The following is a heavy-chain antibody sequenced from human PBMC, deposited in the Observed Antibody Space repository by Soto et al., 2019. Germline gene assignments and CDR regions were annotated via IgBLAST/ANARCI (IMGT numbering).Heavy chain of an antibody. CDR1: GGSFSGYY. CDR3: ARERARGDFWSGYYNRPPANWIDP. V-gene: IGHV4-34*01. Sequence: PSETLSLTCAVYGGSFSGYYWSWIRQPPGKGLEWIGEINHSGSTNYNPSLKSRVTISVDTSKNQFSLKLSSVTAADTAVYYCARERARGDFWSGYYNRPPANWIDPWGQGTLVSVSS. J-gene: IGHJ5*02. CDR2: INHSGST. D-gene: IGHD3-3*01.